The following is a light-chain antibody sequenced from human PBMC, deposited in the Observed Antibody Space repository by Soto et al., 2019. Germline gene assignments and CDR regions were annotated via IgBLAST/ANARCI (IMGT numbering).Light chain of an antibody. CDR2: KAS. V-gene: IGKV1-5*03. CDR3: QQYNSYSIT. J-gene: IGKJ1*01. Sequence: DIQMTQSPSTLSACVGDRVTITCRASQSISSWLAWYQQKPGKAPKLLIYKASSLESGVPSRFSGSGSGTEFTLTISSLQPDDFATYYCQQYNSYSITFGQGTKVDIK. CDR1: QSISSW.